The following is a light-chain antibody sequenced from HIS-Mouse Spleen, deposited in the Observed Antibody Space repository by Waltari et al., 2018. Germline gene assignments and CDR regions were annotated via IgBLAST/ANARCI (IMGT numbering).Light chain of an antibody. CDR3: YSTDSSGNHKGV. Sequence: SYELTQPPSVSVSPGQTARITCSGDALPKKYAYWYQQKSGQAPVLVIYEDSKRPSGIPERFSGSSSGTMATLTIRGAPVEDEADYYCYSTDSSGNHKGVFGGGIKLTVL. J-gene: IGLJ2*01. CDR1: ALPKKY. V-gene: IGLV3-10*01. CDR2: EDS.